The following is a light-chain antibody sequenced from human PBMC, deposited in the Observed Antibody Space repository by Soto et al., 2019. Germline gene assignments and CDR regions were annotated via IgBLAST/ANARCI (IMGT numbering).Light chain of an antibody. V-gene: IGKV2-30*01. Sequence: DVVVTQSPLSLPVTLGQAASISCRSSQSLVYSDGNTYFSWFQQRPGRSPRRLIYKVSNRDSGVPARFSGSGSGTDFALKISRVEAEDVGVYYCMQGTHWPITFGQGTRLEIK. CDR1: QSLVYSDGNTY. CDR2: KVS. J-gene: IGKJ5*01. CDR3: MQGTHWPIT.